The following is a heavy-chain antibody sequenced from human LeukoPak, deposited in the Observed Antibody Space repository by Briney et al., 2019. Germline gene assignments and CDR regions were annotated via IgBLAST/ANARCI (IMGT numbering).Heavy chain of an antibody. CDR1: GFTFSSYG. J-gene: IGHJ4*02. CDR2: IWYDGSNK. CDR3: ARDRGSDYYGSGLDY. V-gene: IGHV3-33*01. Sequence: PGGSLRLSCAASGFTFSSYGMHWVRQAPGKGLEWVAVIWYDGSNKYYADSVKGRFTISRDNSKNTLYLQMNSLRAEDTAVYYCARDRGSDYYGSGLDYWGQGTLVTVSS. D-gene: IGHD3-10*01.